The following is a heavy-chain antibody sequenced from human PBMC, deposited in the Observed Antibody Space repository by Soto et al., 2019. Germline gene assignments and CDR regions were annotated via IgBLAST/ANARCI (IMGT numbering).Heavy chain of an antibody. V-gene: IGHV4-30-4*01. CDR1: GDSISSADYY. Sequence: SETLSLTCTVSGDSISSADYYWSWIRQTPGKGLEWIGHIFYSGTAYYNPSLKSRLTISVDTSKNHFSLRLTSVTAADTAVYYCARDLWVEPELYYYGMDVWGQGTTVTVSS. J-gene: IGHJ6*02. D-gene: IGHD1-1*01. CDR2: IFYSGTA. CDR3: ARDLWVEPELYYYGMDV.